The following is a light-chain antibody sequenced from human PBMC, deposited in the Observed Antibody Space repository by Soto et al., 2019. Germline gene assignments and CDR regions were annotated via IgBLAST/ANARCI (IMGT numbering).Light chain of an antibody. CDR3: QQSYSTPPT. J-gene: IGKJ2*01. V-gene: IGKV1-39*01. Sequence: DIQMTQSPSSLSASVGDRVTITCRASQSISSYLNWYQQKPGKAPKPLIYAASSLQSGVPSRFSGSGSGTDFTLTISSLQPEDFATYYCQQSYSTPPTFGQGNKLEIK. CDR2: AAS. CDR1: QSISSY.